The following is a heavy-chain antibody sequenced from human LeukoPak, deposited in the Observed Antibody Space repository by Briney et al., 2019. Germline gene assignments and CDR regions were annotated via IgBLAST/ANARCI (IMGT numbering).Heavy chain of an antibody. CDR2: IYYSGST. D-gene: IGHD5-12*01. CDR3: ATSGYDTSPEY. Sequence: PSETLSLTCTVSGHSISSGYYWGWIRQPPGKGLEWIGSIYYSGSTYYNPSLKSRVTISVDTSKNQFSLKLSSVTAADTAVYYCATSGYDTSPEYWGQGTLVTVSS. V-gene: IGHV4-38-2*02. J-gene: IGHJ4*02. CDR1: GHSISSGYY.